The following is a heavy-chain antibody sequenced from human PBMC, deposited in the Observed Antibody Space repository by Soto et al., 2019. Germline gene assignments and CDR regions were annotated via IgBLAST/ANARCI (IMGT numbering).Heavy chain of an antibody. CDR2: ISYDGSNK. V-gene: IGHV3-30-3*01. Sequence: QVQLVESGGGVVQPGRSLRLSCAASGFTFSSYAMHWVRQAPGKGLEWVAVISYDGSNKFYADSVNGRFTISRDNSKNTLYLQMNSLRADGTAMYYCARSPGYSSSWSDYWGQGTLVTVSS. CDR1: GFTFSSYA. CDR3: ARSPGYSSSWSDY. J-gene: IGHJ4*02. D-gene: IGHD6-13*01.